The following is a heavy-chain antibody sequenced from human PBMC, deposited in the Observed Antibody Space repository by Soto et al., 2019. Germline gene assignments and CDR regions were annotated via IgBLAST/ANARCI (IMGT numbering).Heavy chain of an antibody. J-gene: IGHJ3*02. Sequence: ASVKVSCKASGYTFTSYYLHWVRQATGQGLERMGLINPNGGSTSYAQKFQGRVTMIRGTPTSTVYMEPSTPRSEDTAMYYFARGGYDGSCCYRGLDAFDIWGQGTMVTVSS. CDR2: INPNGGST. D-gene: IGHD3-22*01. CDR1: GYTFTSYY. CDR3: ARGGYDGSCCYRGLDAFDI. V-gene: IGHV1-46*01.